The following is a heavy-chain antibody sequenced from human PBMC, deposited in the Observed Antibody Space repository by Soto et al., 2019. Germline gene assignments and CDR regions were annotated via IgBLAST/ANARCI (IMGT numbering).Heavy chain of an antibody. V-gene: IGHV1-2*02. CDR2: INPNSGGT. J-gene: IGHJ6*02. CDR1: GYTFTGYY. CDR3: AVVVPAAIPGGDYYYYGMDV. D-gene: IGHD2-2*01. Sequence: ASVKVSCKASGYTFTGYYMHWVRHAPGQGLEWMGWINPNSGGTNYAQKFQGRVTMTRDTSISTAYMELSRLRSDDTAVYYCAVVVPAAIPGGDYYYYGMDVWGQGATVTVSS.